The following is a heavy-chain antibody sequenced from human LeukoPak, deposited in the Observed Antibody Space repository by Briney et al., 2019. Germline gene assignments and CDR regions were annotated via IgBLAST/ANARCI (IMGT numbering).Heavy chain of an antibody. Sequence: SETLSLTCTVSGGSISSSSYYWGWLRQPPGTGLEWIGSIYYSGSTYYNPSLKSRVTISVDTSKNQFSLKLSSVTAADTAVYYCARGRREYSSSWYRTNYYYYMDVWGKGTTVTVSS. CDR2: IYYSGST. V-gene: IGHV4-39*07. CDR1: GGSISSSSYY. J-gene: IGHJ6*03. D-gene: IGHD6-13*01. CDR3: ARGRREYSSSWYRTNYYYYMDV.